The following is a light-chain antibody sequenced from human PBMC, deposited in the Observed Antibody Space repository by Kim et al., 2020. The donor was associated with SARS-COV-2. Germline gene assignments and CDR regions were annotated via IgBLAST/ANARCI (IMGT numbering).Light chain of an antibody. Sequence: DIQMTQSPSSLSASVGDRVTITCRAGLTISTRLNWFQQKPGKAPKLLIYGASTLQSGVPSRFSGSGYGTNFTLTISNLQPDDFATYYCEQTYTTPPRSFGGGTKVDIK. V-gene: IGKV1-39*01. J-gene: IGKJ4*01. CDR3: EQTYTTPPRS. CDR1: LTISTR. CDR2: GAS.